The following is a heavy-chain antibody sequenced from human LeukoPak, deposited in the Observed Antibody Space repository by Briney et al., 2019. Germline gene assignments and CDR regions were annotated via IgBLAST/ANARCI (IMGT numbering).Heavy chain of an antibody. V-gene: IGHV4-59*01. D-gene: IGHD5-24*01. CDR2: ISYSGST. CDR3: ASGRDGYTYDALDI. CDR1: GGSISNYY. J-gene: IGHJ3*02. Sequence: PSETLSLTCTVSGGSISNYYWNWIRQPPGKGLEWIGYISYSGSTNYNPSLKSRVTISVDTSKNQFSLKLSSVTAADTAVYYCASGRDGYTYDALDIWGQGTMVTVSS.